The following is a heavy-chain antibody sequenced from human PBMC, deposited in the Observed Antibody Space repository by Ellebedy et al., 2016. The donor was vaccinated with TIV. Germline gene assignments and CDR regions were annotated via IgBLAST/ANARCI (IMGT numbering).Heavy chain of an antibody. J-gene: IGHJ4*03. CDR1: GFIFSSYA. CDR2: IFYDGSNK. Sequence: GESLKISXAASGFIFSSYAMHWVRQAPGRGLEWVADIFYDGSNKYYADSVKGRFTISRDNSKNTLYLQMNSLRAADTAVYYCARGSGYNYPPEYWGQGTLVSVSS. D-gene: IGHD5-24*01. V-gene: IGHV3-33*01. CDR3: ARGSGYNYPPEY.